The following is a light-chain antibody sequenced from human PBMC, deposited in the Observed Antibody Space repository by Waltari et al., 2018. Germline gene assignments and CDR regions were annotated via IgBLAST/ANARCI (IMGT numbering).Light chain of an antibody. Sequence: EIVLTQSPVTLSLSSGERAALSCRASQRVSNNYLAWYQQKPGQAPRLLLYGASSRATGVPDRFSGRGSGTDFTLTISRLEPEDFAVYYCQQYGSSPGTFGQGTKVEIK. CDR1: QRVSNNY. V-gene: IGKV3-20*01. CDR2: GAS. CDR3: QQYGSSPGT. J-gene: IGKJ1*01.